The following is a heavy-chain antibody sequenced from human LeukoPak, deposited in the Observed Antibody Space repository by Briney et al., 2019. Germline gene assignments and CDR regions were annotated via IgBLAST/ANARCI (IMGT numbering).Heavy chain of an antibody. V-gene: IGHV4-4*07. J-gene: IGHJ4*02. D-gene: IGHD3-22*01. CDR2: IYPSGST. CDR3: ARDGAYYDFDY. CDR1: GGSISSYY. Sequence: SETLSLTCTVSGGSISSYYWSWLRKPAGKGLEWIGRIYPSGSTSYNPSLKSRVTMSVDRSKNQFSLRLSSVTAADTAVYYCARDGAYYDFDYWGQGTLVTISS.